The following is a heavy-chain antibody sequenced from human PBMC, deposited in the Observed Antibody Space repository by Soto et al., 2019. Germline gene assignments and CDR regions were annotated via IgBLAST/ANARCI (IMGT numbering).Heavy chain of an antibody. CDR2: INPSGDST. D-gene: IGHD6-6*01. Sequence: EVQLSESGGGLVQPGGSLRLSCAASGFTFRRYSMSWVRQAPGKGLEWVSAINPSGDSTYYADSVKGRLTISRDNSKNTVYLQINSLRAEDTAIYYCAKRPKAGRPVDVWGKGTTVTVSS. CDR1: GFTFRRYS. J-gene: IGHJ6*04. CDR3: AKRPKAGRPVDV. V-gene: IGHV3-23*01.